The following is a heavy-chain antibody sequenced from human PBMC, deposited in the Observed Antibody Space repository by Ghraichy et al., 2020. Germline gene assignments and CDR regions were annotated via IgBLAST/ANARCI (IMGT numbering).Heavy chain of an antibody. CDR2: IIPIFGTA. CDR1: GGTFSSYA. CDR3: ARDLRSIAARPKDAFDI. J-gene: IGHJ3*02. Sequence: SVKVSCKASGGTFSSYAISWVRQAPGQGLEWMGGIIPIFGTANYAQKFQGRVTITADESTSTAYMELSSLRSEDTAVYYCARDLRSIAARPKDAFDIWGQGTMVTVSS. V-gene: IGHV1-69*13. D-gene: IGHD6-6*01.